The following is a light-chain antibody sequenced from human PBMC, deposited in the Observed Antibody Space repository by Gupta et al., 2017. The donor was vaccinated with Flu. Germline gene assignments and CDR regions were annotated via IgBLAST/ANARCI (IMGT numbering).Light chain of an antibody. V-gene: IGKV4-1*01. CDR2: WAS. CDR3: QQYDITPQT. J-gene: IGKJ1*01. Sequence: DIATTQPPGFLAVSLGASATINCKSSQSGLSTSNNKNYLAWYQQKPGQPPKLLIYWASARESGIPDRFSGRGSGTDFTLTISSLQAEDVAMYYGQQYDITPQTFGRGTKVEIK. CDR1: QSGLSTSNNKNY.